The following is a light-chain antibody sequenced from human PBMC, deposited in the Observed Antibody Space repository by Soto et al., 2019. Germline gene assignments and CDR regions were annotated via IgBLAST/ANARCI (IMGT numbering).Light chain of an antibody. CDR1: QSISSW. V-gene: IGKV1-5*01. CDR3: QQYNSYSWT. Sequence: DIQMTQSPSTLSASVGDRVTITCRASQSISSWLAWYQQKPGKAPKLLIYDAYSLESGVQSRFSGSGSGTEFTLTISSLQPDDFATYYCQQYNSYSWTVGQGTKVDIK. CDR2: DAY. J-gene: IGKJ1*01.